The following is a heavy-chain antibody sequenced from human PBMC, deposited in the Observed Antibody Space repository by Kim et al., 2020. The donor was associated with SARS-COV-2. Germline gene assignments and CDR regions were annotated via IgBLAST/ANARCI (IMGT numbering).Heavy chain of an antibody. CDR1: GYTFTSYD. CDR2: MNPNSGNT. CDR3: ARVARGFGEFHNWFDP. Sequence: ASVKVSCKASGYTFTSYDINWVRQATGQGLEWMGWMNPNSGNTGYAQKFQGRVTMTRNTSISTAYMELSSLRSEDTAVYYCARVARGFGEFHNWFDPWGQGTLVTVSS. D-gene: IGHD3-10*01. V-gene: IGHV1-8*01. J-gene: IGHJ5*02.